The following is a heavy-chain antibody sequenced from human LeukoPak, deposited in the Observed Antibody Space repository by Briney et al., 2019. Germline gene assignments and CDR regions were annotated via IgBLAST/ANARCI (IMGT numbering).Heavy chain of an antibody. V-gene: IGHV4-59*05. CDR2: IYYSGST. CDR1: GGSISSYY. J-gene: IGHJ5*02. D-gene: IGHD1-1*01. Sequence: KPSETLSLTCTVSGGSISSYYWSWIRQPAGKGLEWIGSIYYSGSTYYNPSLKSRVTISVDTSKNQFSLKLSSVTAADTAVYYCARPVPSRLGWFDPWGQGTLVTVSS. CDR3: ARPVPSRLGWFDP.